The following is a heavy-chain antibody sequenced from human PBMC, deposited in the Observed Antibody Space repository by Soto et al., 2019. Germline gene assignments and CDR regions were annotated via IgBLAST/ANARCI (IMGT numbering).Heavy chain of an antibody. V-gene: IGHV3-30*18. CDR2: ISYDGSNK. CDR1: GFTFSSYG. D-gene: IGHD3-3*01. CDR3: AKDGYYDFWSGYPDYYYYYYMDV. Sequence: AGGSLILSCAAAGFTFSSYGMHWVRQDPGKGLEWVAVISYDGSNKYYADSVKGRFTISRDNSKNTLYLQMNSLRAEDTAVYYCAKDGYYDFWSGYPDYYYYYYMDVWGKGTTVTVSS. J-gene: IGHJ6*03.